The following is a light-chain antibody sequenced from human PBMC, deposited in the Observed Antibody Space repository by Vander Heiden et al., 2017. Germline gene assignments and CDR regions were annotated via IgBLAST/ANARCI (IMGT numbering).Light chain of an antibody. J-gene: IGKJ1*01. V-gene: IGKV1-39*01. CDR2: AAS. Sequence: DIQMTQSPSSLSASVGDRVTITCRASQSISSYLNLYQQKPGKAPKLLIYAASSLQSGVPSRFSGSASGTDFTLTISMLQPEDFATYYCQQRDSTPRTFGQGTKVEIK. CDR1: QSISSY. CDR3: QQRDSTPRT.